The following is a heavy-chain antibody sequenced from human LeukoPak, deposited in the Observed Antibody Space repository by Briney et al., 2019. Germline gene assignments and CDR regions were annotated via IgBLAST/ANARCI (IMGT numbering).Heavy chain of an antibody. CDR3: PGDYYYYGMDV. J-gene: IGHJ6*02. Sequence: GGSLRLSCAASGFTFDDYAMHWVRQAPGKGLEWISGISWNSGSIGYADSVKGRFTISRDNAKNSLYLQMNSLRAEDTALYYCPGDYYYYGMDVWGQGTTVTVSS. V-gene: IGHV3-9*01. CDR2: ISWNSGSI. CDR1: GFTFDDYA.